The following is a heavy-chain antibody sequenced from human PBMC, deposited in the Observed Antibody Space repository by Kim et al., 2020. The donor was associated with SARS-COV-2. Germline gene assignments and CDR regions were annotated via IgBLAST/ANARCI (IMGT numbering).Heavy chain of an antibody. CDR3: ARDEGLGGSYFRYFQH. D-gene: IGHD1-26*01. J-gene: IGHJ1*01. V-gene: IGHV1-18*04. CDR2: ISAYNGNT. CDR1: GYTFTSYG. Sequence: ASVKVSCKASGYTFTSYGISWVRQAPGQGLEWMGWISAYNGNTNYAQKLQGRVTMTTDTSTSTAYMELRSLRSDDTAVYYCARDEGLGGSYFRYFQHWGQGTLVTVSS.